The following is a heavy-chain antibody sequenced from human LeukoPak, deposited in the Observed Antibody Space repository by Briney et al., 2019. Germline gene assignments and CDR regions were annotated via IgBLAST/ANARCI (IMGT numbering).Heavy chain of an antibody. V-gene: IGHV4-34*01. D-gene: IGHD5-18*01. CDR1: GGSFSGYY. J-gene: IGHJ4*02. CDR3: ARAYNLRQLWSHFDY. Sequence: SETLSLTCAVYGGSFSGYYWSWIRQPPGKGLEWIGEINHSGSTNYNPSLKSRVTISVDTSKNQFSLKLSSVTAADTAVYYCARAYNLRQLWSHFDYWGQGTLVTVSS. CDR2: INHSGST.